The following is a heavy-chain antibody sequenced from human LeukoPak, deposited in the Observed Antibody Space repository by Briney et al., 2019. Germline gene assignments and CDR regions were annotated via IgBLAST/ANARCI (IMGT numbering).Heavy chain of an antibody. CDR2: IKQDGSEK. V-gene: IGHV3-7*01. CDR1: GFTFSSYW. D-gene: IGHD6-19*01. Sequence: GGSLRLSCAASGFTFSSYWMSWVRQAPGKGLEWVANIKQDGSEKYYVDSVKGRFTISRDNAKNSLYLQMNSLRAEDTAVYYCAKEESSGWFSPPKTFDYWGQGTLVTVSS. CDR3: AKEESSGWFSPPKTFDY. J-gene: IGHJ4*02.